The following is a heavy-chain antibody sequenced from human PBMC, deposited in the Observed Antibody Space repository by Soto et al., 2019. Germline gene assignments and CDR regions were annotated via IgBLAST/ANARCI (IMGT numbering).Heavy chain of an antibody. V-gene: IGHV3-30*18. CDR1: GFTFSSYG. J-gene: IGHJ6*03. CDR3: AKDRIPYYYYYMDV. CDR2: ISYDGSNK. Sequence: GSLRLSCAASGFTFSSYGMHWVRQAPGKGLEWVAVISYDGSNKYYADSVKGRFTISRDNSKNTLYLQMNSLRAEDTAVYYCAKDRIPYYYYYMDVWGKGTTVTVSS.